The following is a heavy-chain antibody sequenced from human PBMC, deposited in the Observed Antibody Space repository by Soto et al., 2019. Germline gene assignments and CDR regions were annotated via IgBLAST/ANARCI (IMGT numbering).Heavy chain of an antibody. CDR1: GVSFSGYY. Sequence: PSETLSLTCAVCGVSFSGYYWSWIHQPPGKGLEWIGEINHSGSTNYNPSLKSRVTISVDTSKNQFSLKLSSVTAADTAVYYRARGERLNTTINPNYFDYWGQGTLVTVSS. D-gene: IGHD3-22*01. J-gene: IGHJ4*02. CDR2: INHSGST. CDR3: ARGERLNTTINPNYFDY. V-gene: IGHV4-34*01.